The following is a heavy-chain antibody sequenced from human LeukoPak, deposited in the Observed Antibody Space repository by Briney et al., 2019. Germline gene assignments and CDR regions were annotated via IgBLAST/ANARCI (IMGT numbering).Heavy chain of an antibody. CDR1: GFTVSSNY. CDR2: IYSGGAT. V-gene: IGHV3-66*04. CDR3: ARLHYDVLTGPFDH. J-gene: IGHJ4*02. Sequence: GGSLRLSCAASGFTVSSNYMSLVRQAPGKGLEWVSVIYSGGATFYADSVKGRFTISRENSKNTLWLQMNSLRAEDTAVYYCARLHYDVLTGPFDHWGQGTLVTVSS. D-gene: IGHD3-9*01.